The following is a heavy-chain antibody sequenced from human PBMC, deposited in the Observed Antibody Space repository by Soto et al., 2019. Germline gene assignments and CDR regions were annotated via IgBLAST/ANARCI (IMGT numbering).Heavy chain of an antibody. J-gene: IGHJ5*02. V-gene: IGHV1-69*13. CDR3: ARGVVRAVNTFDP. D-gene: IGHD3-10*01. CDR1: GGTFSSYA. CDR2: IIPIFGTA. Sequence: ASVKVSCKASGGTFSSYAISWVRQAPGQGLEWMGGIIPIFGTANYAQKFQGRVTITADESTSTAYMELSSLRSEDTAVYYCARGVVRAVNTFDPWGQGTLVTVSS.